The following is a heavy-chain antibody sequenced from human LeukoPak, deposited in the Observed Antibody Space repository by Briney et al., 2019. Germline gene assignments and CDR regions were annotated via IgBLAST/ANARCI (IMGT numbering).Heavy chain of an antibody. CDR2: MTGSGDFT. CDR3: ANPDSSGFYLSIRFDF. CDR1: GFTFSSYA. D-gene: IGHD3-22*01. J-gene: IGHJ4*02. Sequence: PGGSLRLSCTTSGFTFSSYAMSWVRQAPGKGLEWVLTMTGSGDFTYYADSVKGRFTVSRDNSKNTLYLHMSSLRAEDTAIYYCANPDSSGFYLSIRFDFWGQGTLVTVSS. V-gene: IGHV3-23*01.